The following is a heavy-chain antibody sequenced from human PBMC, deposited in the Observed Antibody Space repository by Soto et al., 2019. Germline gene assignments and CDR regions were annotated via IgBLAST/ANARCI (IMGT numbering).Heavy chain of an antibody. V-gene: IGHV3-15*01. CDR2: IKTKPDDGTI. D-gene: IGHD1-1*01. J-gene: IGHJ4*02. CDR1: GFTFSRVS. CDR3: TTSNLGVDF. Sequence: PGGSLRLSCEASGFTFSRVSMNWVRQVPGKGLEWVGRIKTKPDDGTIDYAAPVRGRFTISRDDSKNTLYLQMTSLTPDDTGVYYCTTSNLGVDFWGPGTLVTVSS.